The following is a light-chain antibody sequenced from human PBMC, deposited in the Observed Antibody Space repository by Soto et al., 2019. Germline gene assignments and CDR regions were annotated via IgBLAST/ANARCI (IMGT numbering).Light chain of an antibody. CDR3: SSYTSSSTPYV. V-gene: IGLV2-14*01. CDR2: DVS. Sequence: QSAXTQPASVSGSPGQSITISCTGTSSDVGGYNYVSWYQQHPGKAPKLMIYDVSNRPSGVSNRFSGSKSGNTASLTISGLQAEDEADYYCSSYTSSSTPYVFGTGTKVTVL. CDR1: SSDVGGYNY. J-gene: IGLJ1*01.